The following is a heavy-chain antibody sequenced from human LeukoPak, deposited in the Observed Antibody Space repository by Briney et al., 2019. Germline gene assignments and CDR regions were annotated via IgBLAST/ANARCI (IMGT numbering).Heavy chain of an antibody. J-gene: IGHJ5*02. D-gene: IGHD6-13*01. CDR2: INPKSGGT. V-gene: IGHV1-2*02. CDR3: ARGQGGSSWYLDGNWFDP. CDR1: GYTFTAYY. Sequence: ASVKVSCKASGYTFTAYYMHWLRQAPGQGLEWMGWINPKSGGTKYAQKFQGRVSMTRDTSITTTYMDLSRLRSDDTAMYYCARGQGGSSWYLDGNWFDPWGQGTLVTVSS.